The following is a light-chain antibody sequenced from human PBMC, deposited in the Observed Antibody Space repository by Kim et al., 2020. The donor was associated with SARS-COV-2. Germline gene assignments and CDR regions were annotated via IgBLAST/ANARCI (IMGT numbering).Light chain of an antibody. V-gene: IGKV3-15*01. Sequence: EIVMTQSPATLSVSPGERATLSCRASQSVSSNLAWYQQKPGQAPRLLIYGASTRATGIPARFSGSGSGTEFTLTISSLQSEDFAVYYCIWYQHRWTFGQRTKVDI. CDR1: QSVSSN. J-gene: IGKJ1*01. CDR3: IWYQHRWT. CDR2: GAS.